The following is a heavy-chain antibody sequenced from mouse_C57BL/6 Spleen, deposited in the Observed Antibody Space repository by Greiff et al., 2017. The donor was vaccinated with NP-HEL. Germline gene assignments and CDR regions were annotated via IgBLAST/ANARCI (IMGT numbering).Heavy chain of an antibody. Sequence: VQLQQSGPELVKPGASVKISCKASGYTFTDYYMNWVKQSHGKSLEWIGDINPNNGGTSYNQKFKGKATLTVDKSSSTAYMELRSLTSEDSAVYYCARFYYGSSGYYAMDYWGQGTSVTVSS. CDR3: ARFYYGSSGYYAMDY. CDR1: GYTFTDYY. CDR2: INPNNGGT. V-gene: IGHV1-26*01. D-gene: IGHD1-1*01. J-gene: IGHJ4*01.